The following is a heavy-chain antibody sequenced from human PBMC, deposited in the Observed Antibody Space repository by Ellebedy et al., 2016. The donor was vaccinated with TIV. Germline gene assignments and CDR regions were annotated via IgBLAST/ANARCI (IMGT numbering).Heavy chain of an antibody. D-gene: IGHD2-21*02. CDR3: ARVPPLFGDFGYYYYGMDV. CDR1: GYTFTSYG. J-gene: IGHJ6*02. CDR2: SIPIFGTA. Sequence: ASVKVSCKASGYTFTSYGISWVRQAPGHGLEWMGGSIPIFGTANYAQKFQGRVTITADKSTSTAYMELSSLRSEDTAVYYCARVPPLFGDFGYYYYGMDVWGQGTTVTVSS. V-gene: IGHV1-69*06.